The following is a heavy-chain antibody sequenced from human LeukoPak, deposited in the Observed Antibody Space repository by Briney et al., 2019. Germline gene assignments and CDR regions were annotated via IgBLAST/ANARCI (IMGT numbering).Heavy chain of an antibody. J-gene: IGHJ3*02. CDR3: ARGTGKYYYDSSATTEGAFDI. V-gene: IGHV1-69*13. CDR2: IIPIFGTA. CDR1: GGTFSSYA. Sequence: SVKVSCKASGGTFSSYAISWVRQAPGQGLEWMGGIIPIFGTANYAQKFQGRVTITADESTSTAYMELSSLRSEDTAVYYCARGTGKYYYDSSATTEGAFDIWGQGTMVTVSS. D-gene: IGHD3-22*01.